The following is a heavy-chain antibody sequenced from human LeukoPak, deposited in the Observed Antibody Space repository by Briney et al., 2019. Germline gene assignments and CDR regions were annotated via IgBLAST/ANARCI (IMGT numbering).Heavy chain of an antibody. V-gene: IGHV3-11*04. Sequence: GGSLRLSCAASGFTFSDSYMSWIRQVPGKGLEWVSYISFSVNTKYYGDSVKGRFTISRDNAKNSLYLHMDSLRAEDTAVYYCARGAYSSGWAYFDHWGQGTLVTVSS. CDR3: ARGAYSSGWAYFDH. J-gene: IGHJ4*02. CDR1: GFTFSDSY. D-gene: IGHD6-19*01. CDR2: ISFSVNTK.